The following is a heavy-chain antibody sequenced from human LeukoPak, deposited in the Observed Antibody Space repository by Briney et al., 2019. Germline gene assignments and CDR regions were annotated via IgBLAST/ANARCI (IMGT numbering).Heavy chain of an antibody. Sequence: SETLSLTRTVSGGSISSSSYYWGWIRQPPGKGLEWIGSIYYSGSTYYNPSLKSRVTISVDTSKNQFSLKLSSVTAADTAVYYCARVILKPHYFDYWGQGTLVTVSS. D-gene: IGHD2-15*01. CDR1: GGSISSSSYY. CDR3: ARVILKPHYFDY. CDR2: IYYSGST. J-gene: IGHJ4*02. V-gene: IGHV4-39*07.